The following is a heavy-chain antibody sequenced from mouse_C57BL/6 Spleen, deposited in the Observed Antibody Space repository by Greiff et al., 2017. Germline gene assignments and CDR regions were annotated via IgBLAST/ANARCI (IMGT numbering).Heavy chain of an antibody. CDR3: ARGDGKGYFDV. V-gene: IGHV3-6*01. Sequence: EVQLQESGPGLVKPSQSLSLTCSVTGYSITSGYYWNWIRQFPGNKLEWMGYISYDGSNNYNPSLKNRISITRDTSKNQFFLKLNSVTTEDTATYYCARGDGKGYFDVWGTGTTVTVSS. CDR1: GYSITSGYY. CDR2: ISYDGSN. D-gene: IGHD2-1*01. J-gene: IGHJ1*03.